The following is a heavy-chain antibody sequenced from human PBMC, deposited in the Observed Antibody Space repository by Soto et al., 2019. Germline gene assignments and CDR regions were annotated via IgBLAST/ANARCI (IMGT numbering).Heavy chain of an antibody. Sequence: GASVKVSCKASGYTFTSYGISWVRQAPGQGLEWMGWISAYNGNTNYAQKLQGRVTMTTDTSTSTAYMELRSLRSYDTAVYYCARAAWIQLWLPSDYWGQGTLVTVSS. CDR1: GYTFTSYG. J-gene: IGHJ4*02. D-gene: IGHD5-18*01. V-gene: IGHV1-18*01. CDR2: ISAYNGNT. CDR3: ARAAWIQLWLPSDY.